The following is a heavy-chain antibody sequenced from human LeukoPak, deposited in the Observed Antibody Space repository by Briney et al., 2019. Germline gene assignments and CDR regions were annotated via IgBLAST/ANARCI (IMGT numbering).Heavy chain of an antibody. Sequence: SETLSLTCAVYGGSFSGYYWSWIRQPPGKGLEWIGEINHSGSTNYNPSLKSRVIISVDTSKNQFSLKLSSVTAADTAVYYCARSGSGYSSGWYQYYFDYWGREPWSPSPQ. CDR1: GGSFSGYY. CDR2: INHSGST. CDR3: ARSGSGYSSGWYQYYFDY. D-gene: IGHD6-19*01. J-gene: IGHJ4*02. V-gene: IGHV4-34*01.